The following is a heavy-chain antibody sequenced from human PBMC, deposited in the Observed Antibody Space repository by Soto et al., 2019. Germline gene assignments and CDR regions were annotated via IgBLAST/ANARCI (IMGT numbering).Heavy chain of an antibody. D-gene: IGHD6-6*01. V-gene: IGHV1-2*02. CDR3: ARDLSSSPQTPNWFDP. CDR1: GYTFTGYY. J-gene: IGHJ5*02. CDR2: INPNSGGT. Sequence: GPSVKVSCKASGYTFTGYYMHWVRQAPGQGLEWMGWINPNSGGTNYAQKFQGRVTMTRDTSISTAYMELSRLRSDDTAVYYCARDLSSSPQTPNWFDPWGQGTLVTVSS.